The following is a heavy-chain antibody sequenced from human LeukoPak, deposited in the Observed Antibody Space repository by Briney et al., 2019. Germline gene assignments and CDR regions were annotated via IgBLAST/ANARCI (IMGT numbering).Heavy chain of an antibody. J-gene: IGHJ4*02. V-gene: IGHV4-4*07. CDR2: MYTSGNT. D-gene: IGHD3-10*01. Sequence: PSETLSLTCTVSGDYISTYYWSWIRQPAGKGLEWIGRMYTSGNTNYNPSLKSRVTMSVDTSKNHFSLKLSSLTAADTAVYYCARARESYYFDYWGQGTLVTVSS. CDR1: GDYISTYY. CDR3: ARARESYYFDY.